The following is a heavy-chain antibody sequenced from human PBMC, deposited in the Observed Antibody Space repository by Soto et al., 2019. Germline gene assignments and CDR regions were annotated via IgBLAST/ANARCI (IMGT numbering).Heavy chain of an antibody. Sequence: EVQLVESGGGLVKPGGSLRLSCAASGFTFSSYSMNWVRQAPGKGLEWVSSISSSSSYIYYADSVKGRFTISRDNAKNSLYLQMNSLRAEDTAVYYCARDPLSIAAAGAPLPGDYWGQGTLVTVSS. CDR3: ARDPLSIAAAGAPLPGDY. V-gene: IGHV3-21*01. CDR1: GFTFSSYS. D-gene: IGHD6-13*01. J-gene: IGHJ4*02. CDR2: ISSSSSYI.